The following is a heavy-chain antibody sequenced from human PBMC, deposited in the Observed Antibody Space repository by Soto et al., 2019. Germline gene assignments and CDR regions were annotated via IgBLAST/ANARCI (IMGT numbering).Heavy chain of an antibody. CDR3: ARDLESGYSNYYYYMDV. D-gene: IGHD5-12*01. J-gene: IGHJ6*03. CDR2: TYFRSRWYN. V-gene: IGHV6-1*01. CDR1: GDSVSRNTAA. Sequence: PSQTLSLTCAISGDSVSRNTAACHWIRQSPSRGLEWLGRTYFRSRWYNDYAVSVKSRITINADTSKNQFSLHLNSVSPEDTAVYYCARDLESGYSNYYYYMDVWGKGTTVTVSS.